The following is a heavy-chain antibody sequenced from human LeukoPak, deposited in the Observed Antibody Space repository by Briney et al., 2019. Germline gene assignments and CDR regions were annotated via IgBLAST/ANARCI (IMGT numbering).Heavy chain of an antibody. CDR3: ARDIRFTVTTVAFDI. CDR2: IYYSGST. J-gene: IGHJ3*02. V-gene: IGHV4-31*03. D-gene: IGHD4-17*01. CDR1: GGSISSGGYY. Sequence: SETPSLTCTVSGGSISSGGYYWSWIRQHPGKGLEWIGYIYYSGSTYYNPSLKSRVTISVDTSKNQFSLKLSSVTAADTAVYYCARDIRFTVTTVAFDIWGQGTMVTVSS.